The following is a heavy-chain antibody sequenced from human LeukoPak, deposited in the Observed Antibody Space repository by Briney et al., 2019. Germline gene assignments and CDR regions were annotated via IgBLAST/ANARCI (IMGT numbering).Heavy chain of an antibody. D-gene: IGHD3-3*01. CDR3: ARGGYDFWSAPPPPDP. CDR1: GYTFTSYD. Sequence: ASVKVSRKASGYTFTSYDINWVRQATGQGLAWMGWMNPNSGNTGYAQQFQGRVTMTRNTSISTAYMELSSLRSEDTAVYYCARGGYDFWSAPPPPDPWGQGTLVTVSS. J-gene: IGHJ5*02. CDR2: MNPNSGNT. V-gene: IGHV1-8*01.